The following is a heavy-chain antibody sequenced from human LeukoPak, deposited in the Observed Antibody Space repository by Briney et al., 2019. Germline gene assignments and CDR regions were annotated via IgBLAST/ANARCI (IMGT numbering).Heavy chain of an antibody. CDR1: GFTFSTYS. V-gene: IGHV3-30*04. J-gene: IGHJ4*02. CDR2: ISYDGSKR. D-gene: IGHD6-19*01. Sequence: PGGSLRLSCAASGFTFSTYSMHWVRQAPGKGLQWVALISYDGSKRYYTDSVEGRFTISRDNSKNTLYLQMDSLRAEDTAVYYCARDGDSSGSSDGFDYWGQGTLVTVSS. CDR3: ARDGDSSGSSDGFDY.